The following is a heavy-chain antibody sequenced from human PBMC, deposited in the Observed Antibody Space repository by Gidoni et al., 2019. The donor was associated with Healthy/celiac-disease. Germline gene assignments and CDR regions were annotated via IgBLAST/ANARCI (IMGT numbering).Heavy chain of an antibody. Sequence: QVQLQQWGAGLVKPSETLSLTCAVYGGSFSGYYWSWIRQPPGKGLEWMGELNHRGRTNYNPSLKSLVTISVDTSKNQFSLKLSSVTAAATAVYYCARVRTGGVVHYYYYYYMDVWGKGTTVTVSS. CDR1: GGSFSGYY. D-gene: IGHD3-3*01. V-gene: IGHV4-34*01. CDR2: LNHRGRT. J-gene: IGHJ6*03. CDR3: ARVRTGGVVHYYYYYYMDV.